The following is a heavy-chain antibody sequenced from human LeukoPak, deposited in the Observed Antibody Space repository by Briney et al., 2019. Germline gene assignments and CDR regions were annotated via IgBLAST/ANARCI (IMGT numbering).Heavy chain of an antibody. J-gene: IGHJ4*02. Sequence: AGGSLRLSCAASGFTFSSYSMNWVRQAPGKGLEWVSYISSSSSTIYYADSVKGRFTISRDNAKNSLYLQMNSLRAEDTAVYYCARSRWYSSSWGFDYWGQGTLVTVSS. CDR1: GFTFSSYS. V-gene: IGHV3-48*01. D-gene: IGHD6-6*01. CDR3: ARSRWYSSSWGFDY. CDR2: ISSSSSTI.